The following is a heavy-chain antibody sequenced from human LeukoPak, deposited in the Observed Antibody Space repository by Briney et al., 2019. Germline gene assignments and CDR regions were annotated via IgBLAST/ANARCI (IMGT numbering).Heavy chain of an antibody. CDR1: GGSISSGGYY. Sequence: QASETLSLTCTVSGGSISSGGYYWSWVRLAPGKGLEWVSGLNTDGAWIYYADSVKGRFTISRDNSENTLYLQMNSLRVEDTAIYYCAKSTAPCSRGSCYSALESWGQGTLVTVSS. CDR3: AKSTAPCSRGSCYSALES. V-gene: IGHV3-23*01. J-gene: IGHJ4*02. D-gene: IGHD2-15*01. CDR2: LNTDGAWI.